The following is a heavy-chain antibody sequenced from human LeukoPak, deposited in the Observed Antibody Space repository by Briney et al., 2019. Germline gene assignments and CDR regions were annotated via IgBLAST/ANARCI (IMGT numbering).Heavy chain of an antibody. CDR1: AFSFSNFA. V-gene: IGHV3-23*01. CDR2: ISASGDST. Sequence: GGSLRLSCVDAAFSFSNFAMSWVRQAPGKGLEWVSVISASGDSTIYADSVKGRFTASRDNSKNTLFLQMNSLRAEDTAIYYCAKEAQSPYWGQGTLVTVSS. CDR3: AKEAQSPY. J-gene: IGHJ4*02.